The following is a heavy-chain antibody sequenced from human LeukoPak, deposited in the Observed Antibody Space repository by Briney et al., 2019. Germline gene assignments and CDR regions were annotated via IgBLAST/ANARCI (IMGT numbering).Heavy chain of an antibody. V-gene: IGHV1-69*13. CDR1: GGTFSSYA. D-gene: IGHD3-22*01. CDR2: IIPIFGTA. J-gene: IGHJ4*02. CDR3: ARRVDYYDSSGSPTAVDY. Sequence: ASVKVSCKASGGTFSSYAISWVRQAPGQGLEWMGGIIPIFGTANYAQKFQGRVTITADESTSTAYMELSSLRSDDTAVYYCARRVDYYDSSGSPTAVDYWGQGTLVTVSS.